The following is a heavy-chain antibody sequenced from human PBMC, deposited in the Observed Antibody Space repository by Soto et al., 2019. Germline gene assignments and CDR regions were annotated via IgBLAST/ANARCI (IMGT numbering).Heavy chain of an antibody. Sequence: RGESLKISCKGSGYSFTSYWIGWVRQMPGKGLEWMGIIYPGDSDTRYSPSFQGQVTISADKSISTAYLQWSSLKASDTAMYYCAAIPPQQHYYYYGMDVWGQGTTVTVSS. J-gene: IGHJ6*02. V-gene: IGHV5-51*01. CDR2: IYPGDSDT. CDR1: GYSFTSYW. D-gene: IGHD2-2*01. CDR3: AAIPPQQHYYYYGMDV.